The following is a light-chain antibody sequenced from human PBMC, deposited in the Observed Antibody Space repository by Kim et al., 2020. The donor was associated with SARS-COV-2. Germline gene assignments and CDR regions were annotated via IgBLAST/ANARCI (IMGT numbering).Light chain of an antibody. CDR2: EAS. V-gene: IGKV3-11*01. Sequence: LPTGERASPTSRGRPCISTYLAGYQQRVGQAPSLLIVEASKRATGIPARFSGSGSGTDFTLTIISLEPEDFAVYYCRQRANWLALSFGGGTKLEI. CDR1: PCISTY. J-gene: IGKJ4*01. CDR3: RQRANWLALS.